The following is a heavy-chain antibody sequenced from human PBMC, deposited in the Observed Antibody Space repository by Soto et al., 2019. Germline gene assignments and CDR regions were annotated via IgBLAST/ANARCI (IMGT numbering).Heavy chain of an antibody. V-gene: IGHV3-7*01. J-gene: IGHJ4*02. CDR3: ARGGYDRAWFWVY. Sequence: PGGSLRLSCAASKLTFSSYWMTWVRQAPGKGPEWVANINRDGSEEYYVDSVKGRFTISRDNAKNSLYLQMNSLRADDTAVYYCARGGYDRAWFWVYWGQGTLVTVS. CDR1: KLTFSSYW. CDR2: INRDGSEE. D-gene: IGHD3-10*01.